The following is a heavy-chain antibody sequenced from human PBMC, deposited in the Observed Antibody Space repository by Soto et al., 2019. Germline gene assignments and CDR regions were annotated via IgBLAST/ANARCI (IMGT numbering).Heavy chain of an antibody. V-gene: IGHV1-3*01. CDR1: GYTFTSYA. CDR2: INAGNGNT. CDR3: ARDPGGSRNRDYYYGMDV. D-gene: IGHD1-1*01. J-gene: IGHJ6*02. Sequence: ASVKVSCKASGYTFTSYAMHWVRQAPGQRLEWMGWINAGNGNTKYSQKFQGRVTTTRDTSASTAYMELSSLRSEDTAVYYCARDPGGSRNRDYYYGMDVWGQGTTVTVSS.